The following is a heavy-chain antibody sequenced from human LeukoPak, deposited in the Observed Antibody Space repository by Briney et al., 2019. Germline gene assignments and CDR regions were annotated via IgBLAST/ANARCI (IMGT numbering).Heavy chain of an antibody. V-gene: IGHV1-2*02. Sequence: ASVKVSCKASGYTFTGYYMHWVRQVPGHGLEWMGWINPNSGGTNYAQKFQGRVTMTRDTSISTAYMELSRLRSDDTAVYYCARSRSSGYYLFDYWGQGTLVTVSS. D-gene: IGHD3-22*01. CDR2: INPNSGGT. CDR3: ARSRSSGYYLFDY. J-gene: IGHJ4*02. CDR1: GYTFTGYY.